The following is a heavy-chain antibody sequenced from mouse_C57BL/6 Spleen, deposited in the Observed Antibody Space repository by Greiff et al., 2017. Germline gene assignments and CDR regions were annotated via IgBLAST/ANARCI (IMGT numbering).Heavy chain of an antibody. CDR3: ARDEEMDY. V-gene: IGHV7-1*01. CDR2: SRNKANDYTT. J-gene: IGHJ4*01. Sequence: EVKVVESGGGLVQSGRSLRLSCATSGFTFSDFYMEWVRQAPGKGLEWIAASRNKANDYTTEYSASVKGRFIVSRDTSQSILYLQMNALRAEDTAIYYCARDEEMDYWGQGTSVTVSS. CDR1: GFTFSDFY.